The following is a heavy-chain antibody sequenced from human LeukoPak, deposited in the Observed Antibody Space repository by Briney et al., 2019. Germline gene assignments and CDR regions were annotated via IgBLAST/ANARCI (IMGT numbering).Heavy chain of an antibody. V-gene: IGHV4-59*01. D-gene: IGHD3-22*01. Sequence: SETLSLTCTVSGGSISSYYWSWIRQPPGKGLEWIGYIYYSGSTNYNPSLKSRVTISVDTSKNQFSLKLSSVTAADTAVYYCARVTYFDDSTGVLLPLDAFDIWGQGTMVTVSS. CDR1: GGSISSYY. CDR3: ARVTYFDDSTGVLLPLDAFDI. J-gene: IGHJ3*02. CDR2: IYYSGST.